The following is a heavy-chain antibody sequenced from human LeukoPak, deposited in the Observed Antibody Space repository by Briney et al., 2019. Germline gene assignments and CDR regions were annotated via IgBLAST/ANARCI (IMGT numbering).Heavy chain of an antibody. J-gene: IGHJ4*02. V-gene: IGHV1-2*02. CDR2: INPNSGGT. CDR1: GYTFTCYY. D-gene: IGHD6-19*01. Sequence: GASVKVSCKASGYTFTCYYMHWVRQAPGQGLEWMGWINPNSGGTNYAQKFQGRVTMTRDTSTSTVYMELSSLRSEDTAVYYCARDGGQWLVPFDYWGQGTLVTVSS. CDR3: ARDGGQWLVPFDY.